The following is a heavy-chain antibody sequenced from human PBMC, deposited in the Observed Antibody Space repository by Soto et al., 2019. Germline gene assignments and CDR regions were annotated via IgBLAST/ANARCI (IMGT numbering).Heavy chain of an antibody. J-gene: IGHJ5*02. CDR1: GFTFSSYW. D-gene: IGHD3-10*01. CDR2: INSDGSST. V-gene: IGHV3-74*01. CDR3: ARMAPGGWFDP. Sequence: PGGSLRLSCAASGFTFSSYWMHWVRQAPGKGLVWVSRINSDGSSTSYADSVKGRFTISRDDAKNTLYLQMNSLRAEDTAVYYCARMAPGGWFDPWGQGTLVTVSS.